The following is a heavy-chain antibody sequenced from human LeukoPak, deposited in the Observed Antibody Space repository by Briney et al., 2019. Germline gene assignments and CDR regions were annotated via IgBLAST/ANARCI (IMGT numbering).Heavy chain of an antibody. D-gene: IGHD2-2*01. CDR2: ISYDGSNK. CDR3: ARAWEVVVVPAAVDY. CDR1: GFTFSSYA. V-gene: IGHV3-30*01. J-gene: IGHJ4*02. Sequence: GGSLRLSCAASGFTFSSYAMHWVRQAPGKGLEWVAVISYDGSNKYYADSVKGQFTISRDNSKNTLYLQMNSLRAEDTAVYYCARAWEVVVVPAAVDYWGQGTLVTVSS.